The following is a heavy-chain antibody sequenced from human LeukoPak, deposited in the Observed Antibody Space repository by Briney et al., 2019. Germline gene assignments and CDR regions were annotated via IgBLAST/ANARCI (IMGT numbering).Heavy chain of an antibody. Sequence: SETLSLTSAVSGDSISSTNWWSWVRQPPGKGLEWIGEIYHSGSTNYNPSLKSRVTLSVDKSKNQFSLKLSSVTAADTAVYYCARAQWIGTKVWIDYWGQGTLVTVSS. J-gene: IGHJ4*02. D-gene: IGHD1-7*01. CDR3: ARAQWIGTKVWIDY. CDR1: GDSISSTNW. CDR2: IYHSGST. V-gene: IGHV4-4*02.